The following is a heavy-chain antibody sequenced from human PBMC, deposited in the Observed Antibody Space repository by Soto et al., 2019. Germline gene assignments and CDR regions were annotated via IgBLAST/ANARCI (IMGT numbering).Heavy chain of an antibody. V-gene: IGHV4-39*01. J-gene: IGHJ6*02. Sequence: PSGTLSPTCTVPGHSLSRSTYYLGGIRQPPGEGLVLIGSIYYSGSTYYNPSLKSRVTISVDTSKNQFSLKLSSVTAADTAVYYCARRPLGDFWSGYLYYYYGMDVWGQGTTVTVSS. D-gene: IGHD3-3*01. CDR3: ARRPLGDFWSGYLYYYYGMDV. CDR2: IYYSGST. CDR1: GHSLSRSTYY.